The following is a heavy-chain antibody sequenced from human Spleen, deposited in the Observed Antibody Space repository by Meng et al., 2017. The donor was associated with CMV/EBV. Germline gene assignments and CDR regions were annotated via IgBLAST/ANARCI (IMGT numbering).Heavy chain of an antibody. Sequence: QVQLKQWGAGLFKPSETLTLTGAVYGGSFSGYYWSWIRQPPGKGLEWIGEINHSGSTNYNPSLKSRVTISVDTSKNQFSLKLSSVTAADTAVYYCARGGYYDSSGYSDYWGQGTLVTVSS. V-gene: IGHV4-34*01. D-gene: IGHD3-22*01. CDR2: INHSGST. CDR3: ARGGYYDSSGYSDY. J-gene: IGHJ4*02. CDR1: GGSFSGYY.